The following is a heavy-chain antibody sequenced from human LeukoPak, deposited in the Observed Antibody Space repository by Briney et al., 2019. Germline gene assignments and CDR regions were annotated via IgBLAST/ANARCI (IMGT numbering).Heavy chain of an antibody. CDR3: AREVKGGYDRLNWFDP. V-gene: IGHV1-69*04. Sequence: SVNVSCKASGGTFSSYAISWVRQAPGQGLEWMGRIIPIFGIANYAQKFQGRVTITADQSTNTAYMELSSLRSEDTAVDYCAREVKGGYDRLNWFDPWGQVTLVTVSS. CDR2: IIPIFGIA. J-gene: IGHJ5*02. CDR1: GGTFSSYA. D-gene: IGHD5-12*01.